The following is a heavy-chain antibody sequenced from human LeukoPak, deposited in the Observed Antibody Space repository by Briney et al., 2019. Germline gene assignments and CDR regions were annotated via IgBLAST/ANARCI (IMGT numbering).Heavy chain of an antibody. Sequence: KASCKVSGYTLTELSMHWVRQAPGKGLEWMGGFDPEDGETIYAQKFQGRVTMTEDTSTDTAYMELSSLRSEDTAVYYCATENYDSSGYYVYFDYWGQGTLVTVSS. V-gene: IGHV1-24*01. CDR2: FDPEDGET. J-gene: IGHJ4*02. CDR1: GYTLTELS. D-gene: IGHD3-22*01. CDR3: ATENYDSSGYYVYFDY.